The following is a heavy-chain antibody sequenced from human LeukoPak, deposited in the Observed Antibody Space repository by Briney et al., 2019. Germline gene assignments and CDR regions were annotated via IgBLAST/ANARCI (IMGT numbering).Heavy chain of an antibody. V-gene: IGHV1-69*13. D-gene: IGHD6-13*01. Sequence: SVKVSCKASGGTFSSYAISWVRQAPGQGLEWRGGIILIFGTANYAQKFQGRVTITADESTGTAYMELSSLRSEDTAVYYCARSPATAAPGIFAYWGQGTLVTVSS. CDR2: IILIFGTA. CDR3: ARSPATAAPGIFAY. CDR1: GGTFSSYA. J-gene: IGHJ4*02.